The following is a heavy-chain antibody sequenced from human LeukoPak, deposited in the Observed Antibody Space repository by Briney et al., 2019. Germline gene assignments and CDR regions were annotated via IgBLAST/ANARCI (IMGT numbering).Heavy chain of an antibody. CDR2: IYHTGST. J-gene: IGHJ6*03. CDR3: ARMRNHKRYSYAKNYYYMDV. D-gene: IGHD5-18*01. V-gene: IGHV4-38-2*02. Sequence: PSETLSLTCTISGYSISSSYYWAWIRQPPGKGLEWIGSIYHTGSTYYNPSLKSRVTMSLGLAKNQFSLELRSVTAADTAVYYCARMRNHKRYSYAKNYYYMDVWGKGTTVTVSS. CDR1: GYSISSSYY.